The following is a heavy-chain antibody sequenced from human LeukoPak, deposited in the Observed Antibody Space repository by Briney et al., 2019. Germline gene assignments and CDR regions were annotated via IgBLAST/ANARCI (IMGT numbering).Heavy chain of an antibody. CDR2: IYPGDSDT. CDR1: GYSFTSYW. Sequence: GESLQISCKGSGYSFTSYWIGWVRQMPGKGLEWMGIIYPGDSDTRYSPSFQGQVTISADKSISTAYLQWSSLKASDTAMYYCARSPLGYCSGGSCWNWFDPWGQGTLVTVSS. D-gene: IGHD2-15*01. CDR3: ARSPLGYCSGGSCWNWFDP. V-gene: IGHV5-51*01. J-gene: IGHJ5*02.